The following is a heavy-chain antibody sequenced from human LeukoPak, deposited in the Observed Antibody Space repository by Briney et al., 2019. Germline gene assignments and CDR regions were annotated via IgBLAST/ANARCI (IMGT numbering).Heavy chain of an antibody. J-gene: IGHJ4*02. CDR2: ITNSGDFV. V-gene: IGHV3-11*01. Sequence: GGSLRLSCAASGFGFRGHYMSWIRKAPGKGLEWISYITNSGDFVNYADSVKGRFTISRDNAKNSLYLQMNSLRAEDTAVYYCAREARATPDFWGQGTVVTVSS. CDR3: AREARATPDF. CDR1: GFGFRGHY. D-gene: IGHD1-26*01.